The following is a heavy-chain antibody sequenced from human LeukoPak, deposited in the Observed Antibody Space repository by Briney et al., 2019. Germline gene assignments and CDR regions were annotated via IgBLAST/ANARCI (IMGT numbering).Heavy chain of an antibody. CDR2: VGNDEKTI. Sequence: GGSLRLSCVASGFTFTGPSMQWVRQAPGEGLEWVAVVGNDEKTIFYADSVKGRFTISRDNSKNTLYLQMNGLRDEDTAVYYCAKERQAGGTPFDYWGQGSLVTVSS. CDR1: GFTFTGPS. V-gene: IGHV3-30*04. CDR3: AKERQAGGTPFDY. J-gene: IGHJ4*02. D-gene: IGHD1-26*01.